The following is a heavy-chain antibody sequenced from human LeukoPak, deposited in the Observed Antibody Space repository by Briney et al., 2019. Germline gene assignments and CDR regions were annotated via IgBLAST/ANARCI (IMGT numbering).Heavy chain of an antibody. V-gene: IGHV1-2*02. D-gene: IGHD2-21*02. CDR2: INPNSGGT. Sequence: GASVKVSCKASGYTFTCYYMHWVRQAPGQGVEWMGWINPNSGGTNYAQKFQGRVTITRDTSISTAYMELSRLRSDDTAVYYCARLAVVGDLDYWGQGTLVTVSS. CDR3: ARLAVVGDLDY. CDR1: GYTFTCYY. J-gene: IGHJ4*02.